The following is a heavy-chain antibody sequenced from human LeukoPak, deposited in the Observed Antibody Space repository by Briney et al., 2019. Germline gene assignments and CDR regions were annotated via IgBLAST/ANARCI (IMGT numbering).Heavy chain of an antibody. Sequence: PTPTLSLACAVYGGSFSSYDWSWIRQPPGKGLEWSGEINHSGSTNNNPSLKSRVTLSVDTSTNPFSLQLSSVTAADTAVYYCARDRFLGDGVGATSDYYYYMDVWGKGTTVTISS. CDR2: INHSGST. V-gene: IGHV4-34*01. CDR3: ARDRFLGDGVGATSDYYYYMDV. CDR1: GGSFSSYD. D-gene: IGHD1-26*01. J-gene: IGHJ6*03.